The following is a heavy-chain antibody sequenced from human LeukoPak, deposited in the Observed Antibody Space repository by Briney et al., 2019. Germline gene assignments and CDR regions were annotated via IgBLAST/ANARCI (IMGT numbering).Heavy chain of an antibody. J-gene: IGHJ6*02. D-gene: IGHD6-13*01. V-gene: IGHV4-39*01. CDR2: IYYSGST. Sequence: SETLSLTCTVSGGSISSSNNYWGWIRQPPGKGLEWIGSIYYSGSTYYNPSLKSPVTVSVDTSKNQFSLRLSSVTAADTAVYYCARKIAAAPTPYYYYYGMDVWGQGTTVTVSS. CDR3: ARKIAAAPTPYYYYYGMDV. CDR1: GGSISSSNNY.